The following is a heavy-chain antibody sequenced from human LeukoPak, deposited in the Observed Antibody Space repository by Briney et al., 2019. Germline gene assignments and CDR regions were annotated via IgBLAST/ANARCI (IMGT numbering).Heavy chain of an antibody. CDR1: GFTFSTLA. V-gene: IGHV3-33*01. CDR2: IQSDGSKQ. CDR3: ARDHRYFDWLSDAAHDAFDI. D-gene: IGHD3-9*01. Sequence: GGSLRLSCATAGFTFSTLAIHWVRQTPGKGLEWAAAIQSDGSKQYYGDSVKGRFTISRDSSKDTVYLQMNSLRDEDTAVYYCARDHRYFDWLSDAAHDAFDIWGQGTMVTVSS. J-gene: IGHJ3*02.